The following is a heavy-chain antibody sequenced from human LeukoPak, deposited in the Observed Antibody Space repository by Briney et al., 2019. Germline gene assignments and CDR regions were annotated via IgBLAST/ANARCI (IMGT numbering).Heavy chain of an antibody. CDR1: GFTFSNYA. D-gene: IGHD5-18*01. CDR2: LSGRGGRST. Sequence: GGALRLSCAASGFTFSNYAMSCVRQAPGKGREWGSALSGRGGRSTYYADSVKGRFTISRDNSKNTLYLQMNSLRVEDTAVYYCAKGYRYGAYYYCGIAVWGQGTTVTVSS. CDR3: AKGYRYGAYYYCGIAV. J-gene: IGHJ6*02. V-gene: IGHV3-23*01.